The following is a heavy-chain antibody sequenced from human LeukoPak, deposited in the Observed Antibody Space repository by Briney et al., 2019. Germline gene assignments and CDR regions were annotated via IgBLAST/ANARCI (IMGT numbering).Heavy chain of an antibody. V-gene: IGHV3-21*04. Sequence: PGGSLRLSCAASGFTFSTYNMNWVRQAPGKGLEWVSSITSSSSYIYYADSVKGRFTISRDNAKNSLYLQMNSLRAEDTAVYYCANVGSYYYWGQGTLVTVSS. CDR3: ANVGSYYY. CDR1: GFTFSTYN. J-gene: IGHJ4*02. CDR2: ITSSSSYI. D-gene: IGHD1-26*01.